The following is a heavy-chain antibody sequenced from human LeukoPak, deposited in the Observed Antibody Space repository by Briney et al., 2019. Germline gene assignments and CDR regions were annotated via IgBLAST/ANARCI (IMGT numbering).Heavy chain of an antibody. CDR1: GDSFSGFY. CDR2: INHSGST. CDR3: ARGPLGYCSSSSCHGPDY. V-gene: IGHV4-34*01. Sequence: PSETLSLTCAVYGDSFSGFYWSWIRQSPGKGLEWIGEINHSGSTNYNPSLKSRVTISADTSKNQFSLRLNSVTAADTAVYFCARGPLGYCSSSSCHGPDYWGQGTLVTVSS. J-gene: IGHJ4*02. D-gene: IGHD2-2*01.